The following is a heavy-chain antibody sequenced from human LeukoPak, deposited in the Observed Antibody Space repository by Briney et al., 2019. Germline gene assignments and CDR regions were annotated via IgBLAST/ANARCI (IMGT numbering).Heavy chain of an antibody. D-gene: IGHD5-18*01. CDR1: GYTFTSYD. J-gene: IGHJ4*02. CDR2: ISAYNGNT. V-gene: IGHV1-18*01. CDR3: ARDQGSYGYYYFDY. Sequence: ASVKVSCKASGYTFTSYDINWVRQAPGQGLEWMGWISAYNGNTNYAQKLQGRVTMTTDTSTSTAYMELRSLRSDDTAVYYCARDQGSYGYYYFDYWGQGTLVTVPS.